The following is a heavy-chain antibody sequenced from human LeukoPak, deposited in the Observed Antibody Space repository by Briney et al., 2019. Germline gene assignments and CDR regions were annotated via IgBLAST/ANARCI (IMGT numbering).Heavy chain of an antibody. D-gene: IGHD2-21*02. V-gene: IGHV3-48*03. CDR3: AREKRECGGDRLDY. CDR1: GFTFSDYE. CDR2: ITGSGTSI. J-gene: IGHJ4*02. Sequence: PGGSLRLSCAASGFTFSDYEMNWVRQAPGKGLEWVAYITGSGTSIYYADSLKGRFTISRDNAKNSLHLQINSLRDEDTAVYYCAREKRECGGDRLDYWGQGTLVTVSS.